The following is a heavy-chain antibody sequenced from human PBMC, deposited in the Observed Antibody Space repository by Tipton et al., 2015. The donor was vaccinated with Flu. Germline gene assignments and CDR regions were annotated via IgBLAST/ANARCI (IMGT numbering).Heavy chain of an antibody. V-gene: IGHV1-69*01. Sequence: QLVQSGAEVKKPGSSVKVSCKASGGTFSSYAISWVRQAPGQGLEWMGGIIPIFGTANYAQKFQGRVTITADESTSTAYMELSSLRSEDTAVYYCARDGGVVMCAFRGVIAFPWGYSWFGPLGQGTLVTVSS. CDR3: ARDGGVVMCAFRGVIAFPWGYSWFGP. J-gene: IGHJ5*02. D-gene: IGHD3-16*02. CDR1: GGTFSSYA. CDR2: IIPIFGTA.